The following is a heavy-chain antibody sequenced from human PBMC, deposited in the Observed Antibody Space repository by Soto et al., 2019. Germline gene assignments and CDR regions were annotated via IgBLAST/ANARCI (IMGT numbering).Heavy chain of an antibody. CDR3: ARDRYCSGGSCYHFDY. CDR1: GYTFTSYG. D-gene: IGHD2-15*01. Sequence: QVQLVQSGAEVKKPGASVKVSCKASGYTFTSYGISWVRQAPGQGLEWMGWISAYNGNTNYAQKLQGRVTMTTDTSTSTAYMELTSMRSDDTAVYYCARDRYCSGGSCYHFDYWGQGPLVTVSS. J-gene: IGHJ4*02. V-gene: IGHV1-18*01. CDR2: ISAYNGNT.